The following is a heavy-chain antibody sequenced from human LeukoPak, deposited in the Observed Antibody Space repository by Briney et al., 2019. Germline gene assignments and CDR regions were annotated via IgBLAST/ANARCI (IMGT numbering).Heavy chain of an antibody. CDR3: ARGIPAAGGLFDY. Sequence: SETLSLTCAVYGGSFSGYYWSWIRQPPGKGLEWIGRIYTSGSTNYNPSLKSRVTMSVDTSKNQFSLKLTSVTAADTAVYYCARGIPAAGGLFDYWGQGTLVTVSS. CDR1: GGSFSGYY. J-gene: IGHJ4*02. D-gene: IGHD6-13*01. CDR2: IYTSGST. V-gene: IGHV4-59*10.